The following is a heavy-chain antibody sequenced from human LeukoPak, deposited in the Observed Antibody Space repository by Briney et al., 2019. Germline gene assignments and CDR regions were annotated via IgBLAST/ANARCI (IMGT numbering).Heavy chain of an antibody. CDR2: IASETYGGTA. J-gene: IGHJ4*02. CDR1: VFTFSSYS. V-gene: IGHV3-49*04. Sequence: PGGSLRLSCAASVFTFSSYSMNWVRQAPGKGLEWVGFIASETYGGTAEYAASLKGRFTISRDDSKSIAYLQMNSLKTEDTAVYYCTRDQTPYYWGQGTLVTVSS. CDR3: TRDQTPYY.